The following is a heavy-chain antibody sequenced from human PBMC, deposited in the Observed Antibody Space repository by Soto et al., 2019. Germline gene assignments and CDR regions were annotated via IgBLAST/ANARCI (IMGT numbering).Heavy chain of an antibody. CDR3: ARDRGQWLVLYYFDY. CDR2: IWYDGSNK. CDR1: GFTFSSYG. Sequence: PGGSLRLSCAASGFTFSSYGMHWVRQAPGKGLEWVAVIWYDGSNKYYADSVKGRFTISRDNSKNTLYLQMNSLRAEDTAVYYCARDRGQWLVLYYFDYWGQGTLVTVSS. D-gene: IGHD6-19*01. J-gene: IGHJ4*02. V-gene: IGHV3-33*01.